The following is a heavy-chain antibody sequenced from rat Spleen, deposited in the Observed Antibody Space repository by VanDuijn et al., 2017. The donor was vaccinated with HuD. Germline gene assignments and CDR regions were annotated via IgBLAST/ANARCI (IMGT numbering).Heavy chain of an antibody. CDR3: ARDQGIIRGTAMDA. V-gene: IGHV2-41*01. CDR2: IWNTGGT. D-gene: IGHD4-3*01. Sequence: QVQLKESGPGLVQPSQTLSLTCTVAGFSLTSYNVHWVRQPPGKGLEWMGVIWNTGGTRYNSALKSRLSISKDTSKSQVFLKMNSLQTEDTATYYCARDQGIIRGTAMDAWGQGASVTVSS. CDR1: GFSLTSYN. J-gene: IGHJ4*01.